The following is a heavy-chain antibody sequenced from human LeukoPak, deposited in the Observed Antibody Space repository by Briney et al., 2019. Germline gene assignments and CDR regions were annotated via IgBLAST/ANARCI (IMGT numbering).Heavy chain of an antibody. CDR1: GFTFSTYS. CDR3: ASLSSGSYAVDY. J-gene: IGHJ4*02. V-gene: IGHV3-21*01. CDR2: ISSGSDHI. D-gene: IGHD1-26*01. Sequence: GGSLRLSCAASGFTFSTYSMNWVRQAPGKGLEWVSSISSGSDHIYYADSVKGRFTISRDNAKNSLYLQMNSLRAEDTAVYYCASLSSGSYAVDYWGQGTLVTVSS.